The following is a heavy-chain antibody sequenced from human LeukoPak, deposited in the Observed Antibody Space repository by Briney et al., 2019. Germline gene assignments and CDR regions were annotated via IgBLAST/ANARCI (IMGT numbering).Heavy chain of an antibody. D-gene: IGHD3-3*01. CDR2: MNPNSGNT. Sequence: GVSVKVSCKASGYTFTSYDINWVRQATGQGLEWMGWMNPNSGNTGYAQKFQGRVTMTRNTSISTAYMGLSSLRSEDTAVYYCARNSYDFWSGNYYGMDVWGQGTTVTVSS. CDR1: GYTFTSYD. J-gene: IGHJ6*02. CDR3: ARNSYDFWSGNYYGMDV. V-gene: IGHV1-8*01.